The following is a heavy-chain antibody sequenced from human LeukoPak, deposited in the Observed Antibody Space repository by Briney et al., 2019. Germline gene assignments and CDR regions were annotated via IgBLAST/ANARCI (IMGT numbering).Heavy chain of an antibody. CDR1: GYTFSSHA. D-gene: IGHD6-6*01. J-gene: IGHJ3*02. CDR3: ARGLVSAGFDI. V-gene: IGHV7-4-1*02. CDR2: INTNTGIP. Sequence: APVKVSCKAFGYTFSSHAMNWVRQAPGQGLELMGWINTNTGIPTYAQGFAGRFVFSLDTSVTTAYLQITSLKAEDTAVYYCARGLVSAGFDIWGQGTMVTVSS.